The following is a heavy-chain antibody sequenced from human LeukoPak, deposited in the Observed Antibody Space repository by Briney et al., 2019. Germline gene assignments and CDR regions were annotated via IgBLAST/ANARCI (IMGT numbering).Heavy chain of an antibody. Sequence: SQTLSLTCVISGDSVSSNSAAWNWIRQSPSRGLEWLGRTYYRSKWYNDYAVSVKSRITINPDTSKNQFSLQLNSVTPEDTAVYYCTRAEIVGATRVFDYWGQGTLVTVSS. J-gene: IGHJ4*02. CDR2: TYYRSKWYN. CDR1: GDSVSSNSAA. CDR3: TRAEIVGATRVFDY. V-gene: IGHV6-1*01. D-gene: IGHD1-26*01.